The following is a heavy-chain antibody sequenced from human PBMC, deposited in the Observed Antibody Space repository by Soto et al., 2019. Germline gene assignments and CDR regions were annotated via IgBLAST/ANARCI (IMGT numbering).Heavy chain of an antibody. CDR1: GGSISSGGYY. CDR3: ARDTRADYDILTGHPRGAFDI. J-gene: IGHJ3*02. CDR2: IYYSGST. D-gene: IGHD3-9*01. V-gene: IGHV4-31*03. Sequence: SETLSLTCTVSGGSISSGGYYWSWIRQHPGKGLEWIGYIYYSGSTYYNPSLKSRVTISVDTSKNQFSLKLSSVTAADTAVYYCARDTRADYDILTGHPRGAFDIWGQGTIVTVSS.